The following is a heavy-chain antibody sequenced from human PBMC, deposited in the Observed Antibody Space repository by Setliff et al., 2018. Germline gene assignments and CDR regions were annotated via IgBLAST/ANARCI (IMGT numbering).Heavy chain of an antibody. D-gene: IGHD1-26*01. J-gene: IGHJ4*02. CDR1: GFTFSDYA. CDR3: ARDYHEWEFIHPGDY. CDR2: ISGSAGSI. Sequence: GGSLRLFCAASGFTFSDYAMSWVRQAPGKGLEWVSTISGSAGSIHLADSVKGRFTISRDNSKNTLYLQMNSLRAEDTAVYYCARDYHEWEFIHPGDYWGQGTLVTVSS. V-gene: IGHV3-23*01.